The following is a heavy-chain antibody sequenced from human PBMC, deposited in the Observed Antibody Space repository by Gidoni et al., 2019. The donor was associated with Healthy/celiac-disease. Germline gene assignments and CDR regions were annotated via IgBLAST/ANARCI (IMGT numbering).Heavy chain of an antibody. CDR2: SSSSSSYI. Sequence: EVQLVESGGGLVKPGGSLRLSCAASGFTFSSYSMNWVRRAPGKGLEWVSSSSSSSSYIYYADSVKGRFTISRDNAKNSLYLQMNSLRAEDTAVYYCARVGATTQDYGMDVWGQGTTVTVSS. V-gene: IGHV3-21*01. CDR3: ARVGATTQDYGMDV. CDR1: GFTFSSYS. J-gene: IGHJ6*02. D-gene: IGHD1-26*01.